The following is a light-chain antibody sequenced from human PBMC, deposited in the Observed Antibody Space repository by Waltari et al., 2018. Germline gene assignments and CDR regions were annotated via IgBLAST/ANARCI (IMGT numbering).Light chain of an antibody. Sequence: QSALTQPRSVSGSPGQSVPISCTGPSSALGGDNYVSWYQQPPGKAPNLMIYDVSKRPSGVPDRFSGSKSGNTASLTISGLQAEDEADYYCCSYAGSYTFYVFGTGTKVTVL. CDR3: CSYAGSYTFYV. CDR2: DVS. CDR1: SSALGGDNY. J-gene: IGLJ1*01. V-gene: IGLV2-11*02.